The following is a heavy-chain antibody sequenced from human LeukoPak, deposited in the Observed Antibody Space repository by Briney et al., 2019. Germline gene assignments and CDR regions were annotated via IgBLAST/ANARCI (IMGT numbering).Heavy chain of an antibody. Sequence: GGSLRLSCAASGFTFSSYAMNWLRQAAGKGLEWVSSISGSGDTTYYAASVKGRFTISRDNTKNTLYLQVNSLRAEDTAVYYCAKDYGSGSPNWFDPWGQGTLVTVSS. CDR2: ISGSGDTT. J-gene: IGHJ5*02. V-gene: IGHV3-23*01. D-gene: IGHD3-10*01. CDR3: AKDYGSGSPNWFDP. CDR1: GFTFSSYA.